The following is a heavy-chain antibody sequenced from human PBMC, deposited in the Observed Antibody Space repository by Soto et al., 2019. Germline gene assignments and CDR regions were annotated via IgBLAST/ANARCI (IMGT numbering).Heavy chain of an antibody. CDR1: GYTFTSYG. J-gene: IGHJ6*02. Sequence: ASVKVSCKASGYTFTSYGISWVRRAPGQGLEWMGWISAYSGNTNYAQKLQGRVTMTTDTSTSTAYMELRSLRSDDTAVYYCAREGGSGWYEDYYYYYGMDVWGQGTTVTVSS. CDR3: AREGGSGWYEDYYYYYGMDV. V-gene: IGHV1-18*01. D-gene: IGHD6-19*01. CDR2: ISAYSGNT.